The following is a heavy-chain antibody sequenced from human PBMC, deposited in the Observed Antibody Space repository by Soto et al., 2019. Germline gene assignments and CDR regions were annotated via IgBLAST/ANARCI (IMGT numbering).Heavy chain of an antibody. CDR3: AIPTLRYFDWLDRGFDY. CDR1: GGTFSSYA. CDR2: IIPIFGTA. Sequence: QVQLVQSGAEVKKPGSSVKVSCKASGGTFSSYAISWVRQAPGQGLEWMGGIIPIFGTANYAQKFQGRVTITADESTSTAYMELSSLRSEDTAVYYCAIPTLRYFDWLDRGFDYWGQGTLVTVSS. V-gene: IGHV1-69*01. J-gene: IGHJ4*02. D-gene: IGHD3-9*01.